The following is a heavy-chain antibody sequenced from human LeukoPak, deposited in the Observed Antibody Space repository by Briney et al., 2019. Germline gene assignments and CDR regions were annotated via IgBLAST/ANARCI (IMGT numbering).Heavy chain of an antibody. D-gene: IGHD1-26*01. V-gene: IGHV1-2*02. CDR2: ISPDSGGT. CDR1: GYTFIDYY. Sequence: ASVKVSCKASGYTFIDYYIHWVRQAPGQGLEFLGWISPDSGGTNYPQKFQGRVTLTRDTSISTAYMELSRLRSDDTAVYYCVTVGATNFDYGGEGCLVTVYS. J-gene: IGHJ4*02. CDR3: VTVGATNFDY.